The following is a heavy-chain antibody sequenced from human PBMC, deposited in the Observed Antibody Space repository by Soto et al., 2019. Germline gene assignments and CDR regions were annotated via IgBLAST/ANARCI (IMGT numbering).Heavy chain of an antibody. CDR1: GFSLSTSGVG. CDR2: IYWDDDK. V-gene: IGHV2-5*02. D-gene: IGHD7-27*01. CDR3: AHCLIPNWGSRGAFDY. J-gene: IGHJ4*02. Sequence: QITLKESGPTLVKPTQTLTLTCTFSGFSLSTSGVGVGWISQPPGKALEWLAVIYWDDDKRHSPSLNSSLTLTKATSKTQVVLTMTNTDPVATATYCCAHCLIPNWGSRGAFDYCCQVTLATVSS.